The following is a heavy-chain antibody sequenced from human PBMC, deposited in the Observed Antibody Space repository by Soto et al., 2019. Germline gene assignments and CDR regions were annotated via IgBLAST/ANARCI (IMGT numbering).Heavy chain of an antibody. J-gene: IGHJ2*01. CDR3: ARDDYYDSSGYRYWYFDL. CDR1: GFTFRSYG. Sequence: QVQLVESGGGVVQPGRSLRLSCAASGFTFRSYGMHWVRQAPGKGLEWMALIWYDESNIYYADSVKGRFTISRDNSKNTLYLHLNSLSAEDTAVYYWARDDYYDSSGYRYWYFDLWGRGTLVTVCS. V-gene: IGHV3-33*01. CDR2: IWYDESNI. D-gene: IGHD3-22*01.